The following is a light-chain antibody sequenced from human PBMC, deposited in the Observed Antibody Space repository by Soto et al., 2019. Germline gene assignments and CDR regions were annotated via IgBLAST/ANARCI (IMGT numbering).Light chain of an antibody. CDR3: STYLRSINYV. CDR1: NNDIGGYTY. J-gene: IGLJ1*01. CDR2: EVN. V-gene: IGLV2-8*01. Sequence: QSVLTQPPSASGSPGQSVTISCAGSNNDIGGYTYVSCYQQLPGKAPKLSIYEVNKRPSGIPDCFSGSKSGNPTSLTVTGLQPEDEAEYICSTYLRSINYVFGPGTKVNV.